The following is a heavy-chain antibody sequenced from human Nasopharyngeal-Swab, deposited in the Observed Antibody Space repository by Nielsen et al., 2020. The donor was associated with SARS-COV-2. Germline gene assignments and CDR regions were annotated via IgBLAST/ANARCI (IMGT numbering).Heavy chain of an antibody. J-gene: IGHJ3*02. D-gene: IGHD5-12*01. CDR1: GGSISSGGYS. CDR3: ASGPRGYSAFDI. V-gene: IGHV4-30-2*01. Sequence: SETLSLTCAVSGGSISSGGYSWSWIRQPPGKSLEWIGYIYHSGSTYYNPSLKSRVTISVDGSKNQFSLKLSSVTAADTAVYYCASGPRGYSAFDIWGQGTMVTVSS. CDR2: IYHSGST.